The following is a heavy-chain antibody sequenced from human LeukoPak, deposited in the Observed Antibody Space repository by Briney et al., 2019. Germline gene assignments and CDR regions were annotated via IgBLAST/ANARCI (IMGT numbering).Heavy chain of an antibody. V-gene: IGHV3-9*01. D-gene: IGHD1-14*01. CDR1: GFTFDDYA. J-gene: IGHJ4*02. CDR2: ISWNSGSI. CDR3: AGTPSNDY. Sequence: GGSLRLSCAASGFTFDDYAMHWVRQAPGKGLEWVSDISWNSGSIGYADSVKGRFTISRDNAKNSLYLQMNSLRAEDTAAYYCAGTPSNDYWGQGTLVTVSS.